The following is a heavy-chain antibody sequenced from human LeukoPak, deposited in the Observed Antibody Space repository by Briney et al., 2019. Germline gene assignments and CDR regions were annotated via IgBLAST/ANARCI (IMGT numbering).Heavy chain of an antibody. D-gene: IGHD6-19*01. CDR1: GFTFSSYW. Sequence: GGSLRLSCAASGFTFSSYWMSWVCQAPGKGLEWVANIKEDGSEIYYVDSVKGRFTISRDNAKNSLFLQMNSLRAEDTAVYYCASQFWWAAVAGTALDCWGQGSLVTVSS. CDR3: ASQFWWAAVAGTALDC. V-gene: IGHV3-7*05. CDR2: IKEDGSEI. J-gene: IGHJ4*02.